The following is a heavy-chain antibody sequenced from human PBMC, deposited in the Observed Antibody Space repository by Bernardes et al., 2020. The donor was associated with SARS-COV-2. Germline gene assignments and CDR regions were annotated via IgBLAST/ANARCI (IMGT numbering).Heavy chain of an antibody. V-gene: IGHV3-23*01. CDR3: AKMIGLRSFDY. J-gene: IGHJ4*02. CDR1: GFPFSSYV. Sequence: GGSLRLSCAASGFPFSSYVMSWVRQAPGKGLEWVSGITGSGGSTYYAESVKGRFTISRDNSKNSLYLHVNSLRAEDTAVYYCAKMIGLRSFDYWGQGTLVTVSS. D-gene: IGHD3-3*01. CDR2: ITGSGGST.